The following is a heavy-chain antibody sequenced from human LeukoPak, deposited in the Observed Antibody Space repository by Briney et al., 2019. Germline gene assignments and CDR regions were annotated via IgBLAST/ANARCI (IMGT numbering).Heavy chain of an antibody. Sequence: PSETLSLTCTVSGGSINTYYWSWIRQPPGKGPEWIGSVYYIGSTFYNPSLKSRLTISIDTSKNQFSLKLRSVTAADTAVYYCAREDAEQMDNSFDIWGQGTMVTVSS. CDR2: VYYIGST. J-gene: IGHJ3*02. D-gene: IGHD5-24*01. V-gene: IGHV4-39*07. CDR3: AREDAEQMDNSFDI. CDR1: GGSINTYY.